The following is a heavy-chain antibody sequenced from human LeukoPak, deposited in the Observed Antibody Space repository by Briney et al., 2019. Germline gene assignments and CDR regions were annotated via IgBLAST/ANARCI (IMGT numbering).Heavy chain of an antibody. CDR1: RFTFSSYG. J-gene: IGHJ5*02. V-gene: IGHV3-21*01. D-gene: IGHD2/OR15-2a*01. CDR3: ARSPTFRGWFDP. Sequence: GGSLRLSCAASRFTFSSYGMHWVRQAPGKGLEWVAYISIGTSFIYYADSVKGRFTISRDNAKNSLYLQVNSLRAEDTAVYYCARSPTFRGWFDPWGQGTLVTVSS. CDR2: ISIGTSFI.